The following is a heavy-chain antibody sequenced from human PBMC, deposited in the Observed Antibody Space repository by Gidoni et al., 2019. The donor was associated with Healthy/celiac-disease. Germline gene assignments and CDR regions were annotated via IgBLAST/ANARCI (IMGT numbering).Heavy chain of an antibody. CDR2: IYPGDSDT. J-gene: IGHJ4*02. Sequence: EVQLVKSGAEVNKPGESLKLSCQGSGYSFTRYWIGRVRQMPGKGLEWMGSIYPGDSDTRYSPSFQGQVTISADKSISTAYLQWSSLKASDTAMYYCARQEGATITRWGQGTLVTVSS. V-gene: IGHV5-51*01. D-gene: IGHD5-12*01. CDR1: GYSFTRYW. CDR3: ARQEGATITR.